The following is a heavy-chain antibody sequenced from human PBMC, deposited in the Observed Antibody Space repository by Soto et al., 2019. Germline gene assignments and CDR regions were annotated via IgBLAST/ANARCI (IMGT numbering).Heavy chain of an antibody. CDR3: ARARDGYNFYS. CDR2: MYSGGST. CDR1: GFIVSGNY. J-gene: IGHJ5*02. V-gene: IGHV3-53*01. D-gene: IGHD5-12*01. Sequence: EVQLVQSGGGVIQPGGSLRLSCEASGFIVSGNYMSWVRQAPGKGLEWVSVMYSGGSTYYADSVKGRFAISRDNSKNTVYLEMNSLRAEDTAVYYCARARDGYNFYSWGEGTLVIVSS.